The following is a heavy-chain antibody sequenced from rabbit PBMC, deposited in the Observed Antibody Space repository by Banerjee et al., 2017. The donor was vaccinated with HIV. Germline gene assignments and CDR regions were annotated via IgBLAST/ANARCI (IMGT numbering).Heavy chain of an antibody. CDR3: ARDLAGAIGWNFVL. CDR1: GFSLSNNYV. Sequence: QEQLEESGGDLVKPEGSLTLTCTASGFSLSNNYVMCWVRQAPGKGLEWIACINTISGDTVYATWAKGRFTISKASWTTVTLQMTSLTAADTASYFCARDLAGAIGWNFVLWGPGTLVTVS. CDR2: INTISGDT. D-gene: IGHD4-1*01. J-gene: IGHJ4*01. V-gene: IGHV1S45*01.